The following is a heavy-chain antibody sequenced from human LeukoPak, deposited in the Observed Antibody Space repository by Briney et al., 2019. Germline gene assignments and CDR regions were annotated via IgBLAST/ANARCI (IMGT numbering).Heavy chain of an antibody. Sequence: GGSLRLSCAASGFTFSSYGMHWVRQAPGKGLEWVAVIWYGGSNKYYADSVKGRFTISRDNSKNTLYLQMNSLRAEDTAVYYCAKEDYSSSFDYWGQGTLVTVSS. CDR2: IWYGGSNK. CDR1: GFTFSSYG. V-gene: IGHV3-30*02. J-gene: IGHJ4*02. CDR3: AKEDYSSSFDY. D-gene: IGHD4-11*01.